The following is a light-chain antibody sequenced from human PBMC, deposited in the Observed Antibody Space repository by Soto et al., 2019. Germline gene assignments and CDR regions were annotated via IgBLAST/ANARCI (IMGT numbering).Light chain of an antibody. CDR2: DVS. J-gene: IGLJ1*01. V-gene: IGLV2-14*01. Sequence: QSALTQPASVSGSPGQSITISCTGTNGDVGGYNYVSWYQQHPGKAPKLMIRDVSNRPSDVSDRFSGSKSGNTASLTISGLQAEDEADYYCSSYTSSITYVFGTGTKLTVL. CDR1: NGDVGGYNY. CDR3: SSYTSSITYV.